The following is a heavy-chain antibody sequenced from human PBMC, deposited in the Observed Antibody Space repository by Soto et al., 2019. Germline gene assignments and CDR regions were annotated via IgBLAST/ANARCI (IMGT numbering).Heavy chain of an antibody. V-gene: IGHV3-48*01. Sequence: GGSLRLSCAASGFTFSSYSMNWVRQAPGKGLEWVSYISSSSSTIYYADSVKGRFTISRDNAKNSLYLQMNSLRAEDTAVYHCAREYYYYYMDVWGKGTTVTVSS. CDR2: ISSSSSTI. CDR3: AREYYYYYMDV. CDR1: GFTFSSYS. J-gene: IGHJ6*03.